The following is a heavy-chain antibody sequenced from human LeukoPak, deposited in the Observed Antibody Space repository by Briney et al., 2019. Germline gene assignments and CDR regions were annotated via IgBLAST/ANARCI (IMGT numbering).Heavy chain of an antibody. Sequence: PSETLSLTCTVSGGSLSSYYWSWIRQPAGKGLEWIGRIYTSGSTNYNPSLKSRVTMSVDTSKNQFSLKLSSVTAADTAVYYCARAEYCSSTSCYRVDYWGQGTLVTVSS. CDR3: ARAEYCSSTSCYRVDY. J-gene: IGHJ4*02. V-gene: IGHV4-4*07. D-gene: IGHD2-2*01. CDR1: GGSLSSYY. CDR2: IYTSGST.